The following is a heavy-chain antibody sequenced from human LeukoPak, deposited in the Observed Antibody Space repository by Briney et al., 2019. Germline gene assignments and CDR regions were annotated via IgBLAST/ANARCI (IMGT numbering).Heavy chain of an antibody. CDR3: ARDYADYVGYFFFDY. CDR1: GFTFSSYA. CDR2: ISGSGGST. D-gene: IGHD4-17*01. J-gene: IGHJ4*02. V-gene: IGHV3-23*01. Sequence: GGSLRLSCAASGFTFSSYAMSWVRQAPGKGLEWVSAISGSGGSTYYADSVKGRFTISRDNSQNTLYLQMNSLRAEDTAVYYCARDYADYVGYFFFDYWGQGTLVTVSS.